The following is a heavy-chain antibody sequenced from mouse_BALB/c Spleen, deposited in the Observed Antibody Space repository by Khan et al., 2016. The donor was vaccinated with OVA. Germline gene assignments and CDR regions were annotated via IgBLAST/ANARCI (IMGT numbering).Heavy chain of an antibody. CDR3: ARGGSSGPAWFTY. CDR2: IRYDGNS. V-gene: IGHV3-6*02. Sequence: EVQLQESGPGLVKPSQSLSLTCSVTGYSITSGYFWNWIRQFPGNNLEWMGYIRYDGNSNYNPSLKNRISITRDTSKNQLFLKLNSVTPEDTATYYCARGGSSGPAWFTYWGQGTLVTVSA. CDR1: GYSITSGYF. D-gene: IGHD3-1*01. J-gene: IGHJ3*01.